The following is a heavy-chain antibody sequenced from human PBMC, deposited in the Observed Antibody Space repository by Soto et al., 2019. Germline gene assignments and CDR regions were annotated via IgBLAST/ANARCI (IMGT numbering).Heavy chain of an antibody. CDR3: ARDQRDLRLLEWSYYFDY. Sequence: QVQLVESGGGVVQPGRSLRLSCAASGFTFSSYAMHWVRQAPGKGLEWVAVISYDGSNKYYADSVKGRFTISRDNSKNTLYLQLNSLRAEDTAVYYCARDQRDLRLLEWSYYFDYWGQGTLVTVSS. D-gene: IGHD3-3*01. V-gene: IGHV3-30-3*01. CDR2: ISYDGSNK. J-gene: IGHJ4*02. CDR1: GFTFSSYA.